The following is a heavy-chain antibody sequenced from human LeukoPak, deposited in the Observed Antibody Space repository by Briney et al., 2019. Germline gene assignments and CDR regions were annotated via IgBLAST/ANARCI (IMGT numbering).Heavy chain of an antibody. CDR2: IYYGGST. CDR3: ARVRSSSSSTYCYYYGMDV. D-gene: IGHD6-6*01. CDR1: GGSISSYY. J-gene: IGHJ6*02. Sequence: PSETLSLTCTVSGGSISSYYWSWIRQPPGKGLEWIGYIYYGGSTNYNPSLKSRVTISVDTSKNQFSLKLSSVTAADTAVYYCARVRSSSSSTYCYYYGMDVWGQGTTVTVSS. V-gene: IGHV4-59*01.